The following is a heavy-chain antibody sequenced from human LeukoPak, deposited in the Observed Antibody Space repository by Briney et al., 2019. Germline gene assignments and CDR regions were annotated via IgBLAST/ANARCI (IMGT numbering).Heavy chain of an antibody. D-gene: IGHD3-3*01. V-gene: IGHV3-7*01. Sequence: GGSLRLSCAASGFIFTNYFMSWVRQAPGKRLEWVASIKHDGSEKYYVDSVRGRFTISRDNTMNSLYLQMSSLRAEDTAVYYCATDRGWRTSGYYLYYFEYWGQGTLVTYSS. J-gene: IGHJ4*02. CDR2: IKHDGSEK. CDR1: GFIFTNYF. CDR3: ATDRGWRTSGYYLYYFEY.